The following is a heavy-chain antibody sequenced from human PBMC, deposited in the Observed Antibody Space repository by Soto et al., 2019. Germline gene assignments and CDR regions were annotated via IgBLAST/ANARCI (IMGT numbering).Heavy chain of an antibody. Sequence: SETLSLTCTVSGGSISSYYWSWIRLPPGKGLEWIGYIYYSVSTKYNPSPKSRVTISEDTSKNQFSLKLSSVTAADTAVYYCAIGYSSGWYRYWGQGTLVTVSS. V-gene: IGHV4-59*01. CDR1: GGSISSYY. CDR2: IYYSVST. CDR3: AIGYSSGWYRY. J-gene: IGHJ4*02. D-gene: IGHD6-19*01.